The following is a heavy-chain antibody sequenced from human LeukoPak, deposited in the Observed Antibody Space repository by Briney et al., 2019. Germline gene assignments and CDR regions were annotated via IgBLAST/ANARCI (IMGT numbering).Heavy chain of an antibody. CDR2: IYHSGTT. J-gene: IGHJ4*02. V-gene: IGHV4-30-4*08. CDR1: GGSISSNDYY. Sequence: SQTLSLTCTVSGGSISSNDYYWSWIRQPPGKGLEWIGYIYHSGTTYYNPSLKSRVTISVDRSKNQFSLKLSSVTAADTAVYYCARFDYGDFLFDYWGQGALVTVSS. D-gene: IGHD4-17*01. CDR3: ARFDYGDFLFDY.